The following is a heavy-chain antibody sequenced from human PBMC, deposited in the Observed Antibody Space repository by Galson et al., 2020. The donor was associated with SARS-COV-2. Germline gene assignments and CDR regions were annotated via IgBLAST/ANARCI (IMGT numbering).Heavy chain of an antibody. V-gene: IGHV3-23*01. CDR1: GFTFSSYA. D-gene: IGHD6-13*01. CDR3: AKRLYSSSQSETRGMDV. Sequence: GGSLRLSCAASGFTFSSYAMNWVRQAPGEGLEWVSAISGSGDTTHYAGSVKGRFTISRDNSKNTLYMQMNSVRAKDTAVYYCAKRLYSSSQSETRGMDVWGQGATVTVSS. J-gene: IGHJ6*02. CDR2: ISGSGDTT.